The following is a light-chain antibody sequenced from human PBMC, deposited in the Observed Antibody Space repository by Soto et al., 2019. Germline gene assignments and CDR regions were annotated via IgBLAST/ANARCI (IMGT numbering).Light chain of an antibody. CDR3: SSYTGTATLVI. V-gene: IGLV2-14*03. Sequence: QSALTQPASVSGSPGQSIAISCTGTSSDVGAHNYVSWYQQHPGKAPKLMIYDVSNRPSGVSTRFSGFKSGNTASLAISGLQAEDEADYYYSSYTGTATLVIFGGGTQLTVL. CDR1: SSDVGAHNY. CDR2: DVS. J-gene: IGLJ2*01.